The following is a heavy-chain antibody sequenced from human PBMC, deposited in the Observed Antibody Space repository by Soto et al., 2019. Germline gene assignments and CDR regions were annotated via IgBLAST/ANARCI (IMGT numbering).Heavy chain of an antibody. V-gene: IGHV3-13*01. D-gene: IGHD3-10*01. CDR1: GFTFTNYD. CDR3: ARGIREVVRGVSSGMDV. J-gene: IGHJ6*02. Sequence: GGSLRLSCAGSGFTFTNYDIHWVRQAPGKGLEWVSGIGTAGDTYYPGSVKGRFTISRENAKKSLYLQMNNLRAGDTAVYYCARGIREVVRGVSSGMDVWGQGTKVTVSS. CDR2: IGTAGDT.